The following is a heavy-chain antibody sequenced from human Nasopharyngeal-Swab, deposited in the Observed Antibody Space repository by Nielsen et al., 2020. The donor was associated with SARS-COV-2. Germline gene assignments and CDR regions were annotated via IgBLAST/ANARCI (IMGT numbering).Heavy chain of an antibody. D-gene: IGHD3-3*01. CDR3: ARDATPYYDFWTGYPNWFDP. Sequence: SETLSLTCTVSGGSISSSSYYWGWIRQPPGKGLEWIGSIYYSGSTYYNPSLKSRVTISVDTSKKQFSLKVSSVTAADTAVYYCARDATPYYDFWTGYPNWFDPWGQGTLVTVSS. J-gene: IGHJ5*02. CDR2: IYYSGST. CDR1: GGSISSSSYY. V-gene: IGHV4-39*07.